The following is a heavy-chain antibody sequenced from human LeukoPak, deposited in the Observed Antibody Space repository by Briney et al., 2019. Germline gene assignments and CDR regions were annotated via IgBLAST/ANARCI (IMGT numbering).Heavy chain of an antibody. CDR1: GGSINSYY. CDR2: IYTSGTT. J-gene: IGHJ4*02. Sequence: SETLSLTCTVSGGSINSYYWNWLRQPAGKGLEWIGHIYTSGTTNYNPALKSRVSMPVDTSKNQFSLKLTSVTVADTAVYYCASSVDTALVGVYWGQGTLVTVSS. CDR3: ASSVDTALVGVY. D-gene: IGHD5-18*01. V-gene: IGHV4-4*07.